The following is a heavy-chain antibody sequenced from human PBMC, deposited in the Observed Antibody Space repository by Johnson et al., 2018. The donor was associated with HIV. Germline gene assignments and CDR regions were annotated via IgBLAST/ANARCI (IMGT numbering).Heavy chain of an antibody. J-gene: IGHJ3*02. Sequence: QVQLVESGAGLAQPGRSPRLSCASSSFTFSSYGLHWVRQAPGQGLEWEAFIWCDGSTHYYADSVKGRFTISRDNSKNTVFLQMNSLRPEDTAMYYCARDKGIAARPDAFDIWGQGTLVTVSS. CDR2: IWCDGSTH. CDR3: ARDKGIAARPDAFDI. CDR1: SFTFSSYG. V-gene: IGHV3-30*02. D-gene: IGHD6-6*01.